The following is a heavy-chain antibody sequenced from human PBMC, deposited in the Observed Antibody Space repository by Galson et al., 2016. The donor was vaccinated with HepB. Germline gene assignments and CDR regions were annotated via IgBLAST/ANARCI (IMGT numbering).Heavy chain of an antibody. CDR3: AKMGTRVITTYYFDY. J-gene: IGHJ4*02. V-gene: IGHV3-48*01. CDR2: VSSSSTTN. Sequence: SLRLSCAASGFNFSTCSMTWVRQAPGKGLERVAYVSSSSTTNFYTDSVKGRFTISRDNPKNTLYLQMNSLRAEDTAVYYCAKMGTRVITTYYFDYWGQGTLVTVSS. CDR1: GFNFSTCS. D-gene: IGHD3-16*01.